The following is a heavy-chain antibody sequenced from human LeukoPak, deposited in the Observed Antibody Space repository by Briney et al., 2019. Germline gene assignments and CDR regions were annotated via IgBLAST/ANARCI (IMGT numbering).Heavy chain of an antibody. CDR1: GGTFSSYA. D-gene: IGHD1-26*01. Sequence: GASVKVSCKASGGTFSSYAISWVRQAPGQGLEWMGGIIPIFGTANYAQKFQGRVTITADESTSTAYMELSSLRSEDTAVYYCARGMVGLGATAHFDYWGQGTLVTVSS. J-gene: IGHJ4*02. CDR3: ARGMVGLGATAHFDY. CDR2: IIPIFGTA. V-gene: IGHV1-69*13.